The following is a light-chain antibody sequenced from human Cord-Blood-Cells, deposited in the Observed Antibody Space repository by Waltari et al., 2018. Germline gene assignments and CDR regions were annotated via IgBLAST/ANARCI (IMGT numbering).Light chain of an antibody. CDR1: QSISSW. Sequence: DIRMTQSPSTLSASVGDRVTITCRASQSISSWLAWYQQKPGKAPKLLIYKASSLESGVPSRFSGSGSGTEFTLTISSLQPDDFATYYCQQYNSYSPVGQGTKVEIK. CDR3: QQYNSYSP. CDR2: KAS. J-gene: IGKJ1*01. V-gene: IGKV1-5*03.